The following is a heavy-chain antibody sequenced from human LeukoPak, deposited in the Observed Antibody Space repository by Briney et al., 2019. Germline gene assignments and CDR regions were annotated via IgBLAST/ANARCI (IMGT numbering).Heavy chain of an antibody. J-gene: IGHJ4*02. CDR1: GGSISSSSYY. CDR2: IYYSGSI. CDR3: ARRMGDSSGYYYFDY. D-gene: IGHD3-22*01. V-gene: IGHV4-39*01. Sequence: SETLSLTCTVSGGSISSSSYYWGWVRQPPGKGLEWIGNIYYSGSIYYNPSLKSRVTISVDTSKNQFSLKLSSVTAADTAVYYCARRMGDSSGYYYFDYWGQGTLVTVSS.